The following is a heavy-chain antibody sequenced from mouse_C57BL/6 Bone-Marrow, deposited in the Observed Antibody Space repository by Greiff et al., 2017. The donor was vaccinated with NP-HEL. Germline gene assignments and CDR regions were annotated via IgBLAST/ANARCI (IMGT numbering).Heavy chain of an antibody. V-gene: IGHV1-19*01. Sequence: VQLQQSGPVLVKPGASVKMSCKASGYTFTDYYMNWVKQSHGKSLEWIGVINPYNGGTSYNQKFKGKATLTVDKSSSTDEMELNSLTSEDSAVYYCADYYGGPYYCDYWGQGTTLTVSS. J-gene: IGHJ2*01. CDR1: GYTFTDYY. D-gene: IGHD1-1*01. CDR3: ADYYGGPYYCDY. CDR2: INPYNGGT.